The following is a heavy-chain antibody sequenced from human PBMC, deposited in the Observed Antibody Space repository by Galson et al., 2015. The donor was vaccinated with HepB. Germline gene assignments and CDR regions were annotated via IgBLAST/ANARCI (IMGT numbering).Heavy chain of an antibody. CDR2: ISASGSYI. D-gene: IGHD6-13*01. CDR1: GFTFNNYG. V-gene: IGHV3-21*01. Sequence: SLRLSCAASGFTFNNYGMNWVRQAPGKGLEWVPSISASGSYIYYADSLKGRFTISRDNAKNSLSLQMNSLGAEDTAIYYCARNPVSKLATAGTSLDYWGQGTLVTVSS. CDR3: ARNPVSKLATAGTSLDY. J-gene: IGHJ4*02.